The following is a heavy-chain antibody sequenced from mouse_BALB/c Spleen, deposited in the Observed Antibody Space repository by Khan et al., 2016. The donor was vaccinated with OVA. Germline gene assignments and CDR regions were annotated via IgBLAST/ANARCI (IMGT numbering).Heavy chain of an antibody. CDR2: INPSTAYT. Sequence: QVQLKESGAELAKPGASVKMSCKASGYTFINYWILWVKQRPGQGLVWIGYINPSTAYTEYNQNFKDKATLTADKSYRTAFMQLSSLTSEDSAVFCYLRMSLRGDFYYWGQGTTLTVSS. CDR3: LRMSLRGDFYY. V-gene: IGHV1-7*01. J-gene: IGHJ2*01. CDR1: GYTFINYW. D-gene: IGHD1-1*01.